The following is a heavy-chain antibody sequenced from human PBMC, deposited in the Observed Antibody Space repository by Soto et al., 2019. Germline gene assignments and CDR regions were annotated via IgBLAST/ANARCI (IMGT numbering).Heavy chain of an antibody. CDR3: ARDKEAGSFFPYYYGMDV. D-gene: IGHD6-13*01. J-gene: IGHJ6*02. CDR1: TFTFRIYE. V-gene: IGHV3-48*03. Sequence: LRVSCAPSTFTFRIYEMNLVRQSPGKGLEWVSYISSSGSTIYYADSVKDRFTISRDNAKNSLYLQMDSLRAEDTAVYYCARDKEAGSFFPYYYGMDVWGQGTTVTVSS. CDR2: ISSSGSTI.